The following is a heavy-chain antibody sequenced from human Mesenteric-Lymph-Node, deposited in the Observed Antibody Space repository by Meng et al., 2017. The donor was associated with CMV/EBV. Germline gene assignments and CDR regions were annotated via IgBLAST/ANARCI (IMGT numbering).Heavy chain of an antibody. CDR3: ARGSGRF. V-gene: IGHV3-7*01. CDR2: IEQDGSEK. Sequence: GESLKISCAASGFTFSSYWMSWVRQATGKGLGGGANIEQDGSEKYYVDSVKGRFTISRDNAKNSLYLQMNSLRAEDTAVYYCARGSGRFWGQGTLVTVSS. CDR1: GFTFSSYW. D-gene: IGHD3-3*01. J-gene: IGHJ4*02.